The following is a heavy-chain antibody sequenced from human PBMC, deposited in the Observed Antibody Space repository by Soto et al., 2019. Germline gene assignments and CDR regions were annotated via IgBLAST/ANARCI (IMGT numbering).Heavy chain of an antibody. D-gene: IGHD5-18*01. Sequence: PGESLKISCQGSGYSFTSYWIGWVRQMPGKGLEWMGIIYPGDSDTRYSPSFQGQVTISADKSISTAYLQWSSLKASDTAMYYCARQYVDTAIGDAFDIWGXGXMVTVXS. V-gene: IGHV5-51*01. CDR1: GYSFTSYW. CDR2: IYPGDSDT. J-gene: IGHJ3*02. CDR3: ARQYVDTAIGDAFDI.